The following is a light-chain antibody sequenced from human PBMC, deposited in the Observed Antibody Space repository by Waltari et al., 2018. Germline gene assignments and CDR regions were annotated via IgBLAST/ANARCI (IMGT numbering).Light chain of an antibody. V-gene: IGLV2-14*01. CDR1: SGDVGSYKY. J-gene: IGLJ1*01. CDR3: SSHTSSSTFV. CDR2: EVN. Sequence: QSALTQPASVSGSPGQSRTISCTGSSGDVGSYKYVSWYQQHPGQVPKLIIYEVNRRPSGVSNRFSGSKSGNTASLTISGLQAEDEADYYCSSHTSSSTFVFGTGTKVDVL.